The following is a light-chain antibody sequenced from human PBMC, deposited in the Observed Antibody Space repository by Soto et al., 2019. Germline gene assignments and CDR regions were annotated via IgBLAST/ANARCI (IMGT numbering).Light chain of an antibody. CDR3: QQYGSSST. J-gene: IGKJ5*01. Sequence: ELEWRQSPRTRSVSRGKGAPVSCRASQSVSSSYLAWYQQKPGQAPRLLIYGASSRPTGIPDRFSGSGSGTDFTLTISRLEPEDVAVYYCQQYGSSSTFGQGTRLEIK. CDR2: GAS. V-gene: IGKV3-20*01. CDR1: QSVSSSY.